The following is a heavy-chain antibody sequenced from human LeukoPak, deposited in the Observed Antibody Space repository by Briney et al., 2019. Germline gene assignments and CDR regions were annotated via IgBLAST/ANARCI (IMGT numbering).Heavy chain of an antibody. J-gene: IGHJ6*03. V-gene: IGHV4-4*07. D-gene: IGHD5-24*01. CDR1: GGSISSHY. CDR3: ARLVDGYNSYYYYYMDV. Sequence: SETLSLTCTVSGGSISSHYWSWVRQPAGKGLEWIGRIYTSGSTNYNPPLKSRVTMSVDTSKNQFSLKLSSVTAADTAVYYCARLVDGYNSYYYYYMDVWGKGTTVTVSS. CDR2: IYTSGST.